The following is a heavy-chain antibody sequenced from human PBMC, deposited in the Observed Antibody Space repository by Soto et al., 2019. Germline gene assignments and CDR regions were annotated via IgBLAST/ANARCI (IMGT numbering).Heavy chain of an antibody. CDR3: ARVGRARYFDY. D-gene: IGHD1-26*01. CDR1: GGSISSYY. Sequence: QVQLQESGPGLVKPSETLSLTCTVSGGSISSYYWSWIRQPPGKGLEWIGYIYYNGSTNYNPSPKSRVTISVDTSKNQFTVKLSSVTAADTAVYYCARVGRARYFDYWGQGTLVTVSS. V-gene: IGHV4-59*01. J-gene: IGHJ4*02. CDR2: IYYNGST.